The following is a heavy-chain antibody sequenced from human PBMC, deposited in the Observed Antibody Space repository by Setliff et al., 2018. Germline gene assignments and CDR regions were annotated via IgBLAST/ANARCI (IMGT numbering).Heavy chain of an antibody. D-gene: IGHD2-21*01. CDR3: ATEYVVISFVSNSHHNYGMDV. CDR1: GGSISGYY. J-gene: IGHJ6*02. V-gene: IGHV4-59*12. CDR2: IYYTGSP. Sequence: KTSETLSLTCTVSGGSISGYYWSWIRQPPGKGLEWIGNIYYTGSPSYSPSLRSRGTISVDTSTNKFSLRLTSVTAADTAVYYCATEYVVISFVSNSHHNYGMDVWGPGTTVTVSS.